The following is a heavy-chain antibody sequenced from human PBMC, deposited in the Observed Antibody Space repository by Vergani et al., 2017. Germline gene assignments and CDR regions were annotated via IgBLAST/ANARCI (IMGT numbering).Heavy chain of an antibody. CDR2: IYPGDSDT. Sequence: EVQLVQSGAEVKKPGESLKISCKGSGYSFTSYWIGWVRQMPGKGLEWMGIIYPGDSDTRYSPSFQGQVTISADKSISTAYLQWSRLKASDTAMYYCARSFTFGGVITYYFDYWGQGTLVTVSS. V-gene: IGHV5-51*01. CDR3: ARSFTFGGVITYYFDY. CDR1: GYSFTSYW. J-gene: IGHJ4*02. D-gene: IGHD3-16*01.